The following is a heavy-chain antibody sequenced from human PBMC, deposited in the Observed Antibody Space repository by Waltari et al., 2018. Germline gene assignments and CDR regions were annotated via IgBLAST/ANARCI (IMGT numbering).Heavy chain of an antibody. CDR3: ARARVGYDSSGYYYDDY. J-gene: IGHJ4*02. V-gene: IGHV1-8*01. CDR2: MNPNSGNT. Sequence: QVQLVQSGAEVKKPGASVKVSCKASGYTFTSYDINWVRQDTGQGLEWMGWMNPNSGNTGYAQKFQGRVTMTRNTSISTAYMELSSLRSEDTAVYYCARARVGYDSSGYYYDDYWGQGTLVTVSS. CDR1: GYTFTSYD. D-gene: IGHD3-22*01.